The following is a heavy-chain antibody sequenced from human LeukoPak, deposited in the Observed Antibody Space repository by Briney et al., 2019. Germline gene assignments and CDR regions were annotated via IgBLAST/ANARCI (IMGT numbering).Heavy chain of an antibody. D-gene: IGHD2-21*02. V-gene: IGHV1-69*05. CDR3: ARDESYCAGDCYRNWFDP. CDR1: GGTFSSYA. CDR2: IIPIFGTA. Sequence: SVKVSCKASGGTFSSYAISWVRQAPGQGLEWMGRIIPIFGTANYAQKFQGRVTITTDESTSTAYMELSSLRSEDTAVYYCARDESYCAGDCYRNWFDPWGKGTLVTVSS. J-gene: IGHJ5*02.